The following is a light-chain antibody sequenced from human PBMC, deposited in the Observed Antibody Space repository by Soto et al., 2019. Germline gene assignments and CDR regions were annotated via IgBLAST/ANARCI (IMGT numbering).Light chain of an antibody. CDR1: QSVSRN. Sequence: EIVITQSPATLSVSPGERATLSCRASQSVSRNLAWYQQKPGQAPRLLIYGASTRATGIPARFSGSGSGTEFTLTISSLHSEDYAAYYCQQYNIWPCTFRQGTKV. J-gene: IGKJ1*01. CDR3: QQYNIWPCT. CDR2: GAS. V-gene: IGKV3-15*01.